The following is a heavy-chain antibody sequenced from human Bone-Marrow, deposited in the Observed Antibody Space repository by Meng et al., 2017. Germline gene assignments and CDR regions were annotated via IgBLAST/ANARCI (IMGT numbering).Heavy chain of an antibody. CDR2: IWYDGSNK. CDR1: GFTFSSYG. V-gene: IGHV3-33*01. CDR3: ARDSGGGSYYFDY. Sequence: QVARVVVGGGVVPPGRSLRLPCAASGFTFSSYGMHWVRQAPGKGLEWVAVIWYDGSNKYYADSVKGRFTISRDNSKNTLYLQMNSLRAEDTAVYYCARDSGGGSYYFDYWGQGTLVTVSS. D-gene: IGHD1-26*01. J-gene: IGHJ4*02.